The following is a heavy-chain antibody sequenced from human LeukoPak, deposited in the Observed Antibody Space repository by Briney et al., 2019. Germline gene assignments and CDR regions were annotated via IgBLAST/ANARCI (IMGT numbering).Heavy chain of an antibody. V-gene: IGHV3-21*01. D-gene: IGHD3-9*01. CDR3: TRDPLRYLRVGHHDY. CDR1: LVTFSTSA. Sequence: VGSLRLSCAASLVTFSTSAMNSVRQVPGKGLEWVSSIYYDSSLIYYAASVRGRFTISRDNARDSVYLQMDSRRVEDTAVYYCTRDPLRYLRVGHHDYWGQGTLVAVSS. CDR2: IYYDSSLI. J-gene: IGHJ4*02.